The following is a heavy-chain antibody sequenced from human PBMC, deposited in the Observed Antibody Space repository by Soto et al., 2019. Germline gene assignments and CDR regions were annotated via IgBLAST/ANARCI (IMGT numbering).Heavy chain of an antibody. V-gene: IGHV1-2*02. D-gene: IGHD2-2*01. J-gene: IGHJ5*02. Sequence: SVKVSCKASGYTLTGYYRDWGRQAPGQGLEWMGWINPNSGGTNYAQKFQGRVTMTRDTSISTAYMELSRLRSDDTAVYYCARQYCSSTSCPRGRFDPWGRGTLVTVSS. CDR2: INPNSGGT. CDR3: ARQYCSSTSCPRGRFDP. CDR1: GYTLTGYY.